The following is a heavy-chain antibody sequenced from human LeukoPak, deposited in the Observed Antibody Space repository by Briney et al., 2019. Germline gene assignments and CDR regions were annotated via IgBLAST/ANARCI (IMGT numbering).Heavy chain of an antibody. J-gene: IGHJ1*01. D-gene: IGHD4-17*01. V-gene: IGHV1-8*03. CDR1: GYTFTSYG. Sequence: ASVKVSCKASGYTFTSYGISWVRQAPGQGLEWMGWMNPNSGNTGYAQKFQGRVTITRNTPISTAYMELSSLRSEDTAVYYCARGRTVTTLWYFQHWGQGTLVTVSS. CDR2: MNPNSGNT. CDR3: ARGRTVTTLWYFQH.